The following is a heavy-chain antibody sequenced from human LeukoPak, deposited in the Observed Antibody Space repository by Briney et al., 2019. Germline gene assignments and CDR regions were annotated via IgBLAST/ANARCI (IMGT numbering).Heavy chain of an antibody. J-gene: IGHJ5*02. CDR3: ARDNSVRDEAWWFNP. Sequence: GASVKVSCKASGGTFSSYDISWVRQAPGQGLEWMGGIIPILGTANYAQKFQGRVTLTRDMSTSTDYLELSSLRSEDTAVYYCARDNSVRDEAWWFNPWGQGTLVTVSS. D-gene: IGHD5-24*01. V-gene: IGHV1-69*10. CDR1: GGTFSSYD. CDR2: IIPILGTA.